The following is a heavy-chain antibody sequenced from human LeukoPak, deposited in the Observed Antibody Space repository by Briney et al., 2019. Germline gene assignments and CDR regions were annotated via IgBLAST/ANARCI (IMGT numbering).Heavy chain of an antibody. V-gene: IGHV3-7*01. J-gene: IGHJ4*02. Sequence: PGGSLRLSCAASGFTFSNYWMSWVRQAPGKGLEWVANIRVAGSEKYYVDSVKGRFTISRDNAKNSLYLQMNSLRAEDTAVYYCARFDSYGGYYFDYWGQGTLVTVSS. CDR1: GFTFSNYW. CDR3: ARFDSYGGYYFDY. CDR2: IRVAGSEK. D-gene: IGHD5-24*01.